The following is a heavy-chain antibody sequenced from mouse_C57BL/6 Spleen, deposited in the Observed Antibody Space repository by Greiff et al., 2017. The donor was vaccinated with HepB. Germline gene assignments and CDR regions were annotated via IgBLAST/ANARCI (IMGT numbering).Heavy chain of an antibody. CDR3: ARHHDGYLYYAMDY. V-gene: IGHV5-9*01. J-gene: IGHJ4*01. CDR1: GFTFSSYT. D-gene: IGHD2-3*01. CDR2: ISGGGGNT. Sequence: EVKVVESGGGLVKPGGSLKLSCAASGFTFSSYTMSWVRQTPEKRLEWVATISGGGGNTYYPDSVKGRFTISRDNAKNTLYLQMSSLRSEDTALYYCARHHDGYLYYAMDYWGQGTSVTVSS.